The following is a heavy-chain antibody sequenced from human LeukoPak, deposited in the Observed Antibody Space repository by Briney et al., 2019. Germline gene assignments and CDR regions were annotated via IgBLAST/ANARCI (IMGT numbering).Heavy chain of an antibody. CDR3: ARLLGRYDILTGYSNWFDP. CDR1: GGSISSSSYY. Sequence: SETLSLTCTVSGGSISSSSYYWGWIRQPPGKGLEWIGSIYYSGSTYYNPSLKSRVTISVDTSKNQFSLKLSSVTAADTAVYYCARLLGRYDILTGYSNWFDPWGQGTLVTVSS. J-gene: IGHJ5*02. V-gene: IGHV4-39*01. D-gene: IGHD3-9*01. CDR2: IYYSGST.